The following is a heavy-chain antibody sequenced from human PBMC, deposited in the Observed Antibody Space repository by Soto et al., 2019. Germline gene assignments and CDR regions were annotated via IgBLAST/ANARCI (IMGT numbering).Heavy chain of an antibody. V-gene: IGHV4-31*03. D-gene: IGHD3-10*01. J-gene: IGHJ3*02. CDR3: TSKFGQLLADAFDI. Sequence: SETLSLTCTVSSGSIRSGGYYWSWIRQHPERGLEWIGYIYFSGSSYHNPSLKSRVSMSVDTSKNQFSLNLSSVTDADTAVYYCTSKFGQLLADAFDIWGQGTMVT. CDR2: IYFSGSS. CDR1: SGSIRSGGYY.